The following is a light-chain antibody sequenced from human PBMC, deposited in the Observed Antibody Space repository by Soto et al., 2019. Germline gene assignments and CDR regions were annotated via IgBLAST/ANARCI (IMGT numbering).Light chain of an antibody. CDR3: QQADSSIFT. V-gene: IGKV3-20*01. CDR2: AAS. J-gene: IGKJ3*01. Sequence: EIVLTQSPGTLSLSPGERATLSCRASQSVSRTYLAWYQQKPGLAPRLLIYAASSRATGIPDRFSGSGSGTDFTLTISRLEPEDSDVYYCQQADSSIFTLRPGTKVDLK. CDR1: QSVSRTY.